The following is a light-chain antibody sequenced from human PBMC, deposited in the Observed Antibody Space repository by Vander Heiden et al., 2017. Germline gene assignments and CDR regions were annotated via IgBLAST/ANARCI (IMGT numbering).Light chain of an antibody. V-gene: IGKV3-20*01. CDR2: GTF. Sequence: VLTQSPGRLCLPPGETATLSCRTNQTISSTYLAWYHHRPGQGPRLLIYGTFNRATGIPDRFSGSGSGRDFTLTIRGLEPEDVGVYYCQQYLSSVWTFGRGTKVQIK. CDR3: QQYLSSVWT. CDR1: QTISSTY. J-gene: IGKJ1*01.